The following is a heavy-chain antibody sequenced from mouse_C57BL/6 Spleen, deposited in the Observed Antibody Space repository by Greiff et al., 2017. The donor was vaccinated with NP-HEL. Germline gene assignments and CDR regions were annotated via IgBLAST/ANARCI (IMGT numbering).Heavy chain of an antibody. CDR1: GYTFTDYY. CDR2: INPNNGGT. CDR3: ARGGGGFAY. V-gene: IGHV1-26*01. J-gene: IGHJ3*01. D-gene: IGHD1-1*02. Sequence: EVQLQQSGPELVKPGASVKISCKASGYTFTDYYMNWVKQSHGKSLEWIGDINPNNGGTSYNQKFKGKATLTVDKSSSTAYMELRSLTSEDSAVYYCARGGGGFAYWGQGTLVTVSA.